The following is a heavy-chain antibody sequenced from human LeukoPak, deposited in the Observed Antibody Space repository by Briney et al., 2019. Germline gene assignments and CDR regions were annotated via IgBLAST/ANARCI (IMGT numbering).Heavy chain of an antibody. D-gene: IGHD3-16*01. Sequence: ASVKVSCKASGYTFTGYYMHWVRQAPGQGLEWMGWINPKNGGTNYVQKFQGRVTMTRGTSISTAYMELSSLRSDDTAFYYCARVFGRQLPDYWGQGTLVTVSS. CDR2: INPKNGGT. V-gene: IGHV1-2*02. CDR3: ARVFGRQLPDY. CDR1: GYTFTGYY. J-gene: IGHJ4*02.